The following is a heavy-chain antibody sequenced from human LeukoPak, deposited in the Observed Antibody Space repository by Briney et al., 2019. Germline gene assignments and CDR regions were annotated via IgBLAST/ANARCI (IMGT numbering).Heavy chain of an antibody. J-gene: IGHJ4*02. CDR3: AHSNYDILTGYSSFDY. Sequence: SGPTLAKPTQTLTLTCTFSGFSLSTSGVGVGWIRQPPGKALEWLALIYWDDDKRYSPSLKGRLTITKDTSKNQVVLTMTNMDPVDTATYYCAHSNYDILTGYSSFDYWGQGTLVTVSS. D-gene: IGHD3-9*01. V-gene: IGHV2-5*02. CDR1: GFSLSTSGVG. CDR2: IYWDDDK.